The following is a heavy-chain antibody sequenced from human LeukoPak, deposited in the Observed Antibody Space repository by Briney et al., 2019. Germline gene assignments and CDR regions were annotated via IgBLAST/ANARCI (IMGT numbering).Heavy chain of an antibody. Sequence: PGGSLRLSCAASGFTFSNYWMSWVRQAPGKGLEWVANIKFDGSEKYYVDSVKGRFTISRDNAKNSLYLQMNSLRAEDTAVYYCARDSDHEIAAAAWIYYFDYWGQGTLVTVSS. V-gene: IGHV3-7*01. CDR1: GFTFSNYW. CDR3: ARDSDHEIAAAAWIYYFDY. D-gene: IGHD6-13*01. J-gene: IGHJ4*02. CDR2: IKFDGSEK.